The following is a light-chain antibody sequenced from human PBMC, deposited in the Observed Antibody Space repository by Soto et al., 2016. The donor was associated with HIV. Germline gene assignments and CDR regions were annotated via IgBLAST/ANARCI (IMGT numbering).Light chain of an antibody. CDR1: NIGSKS. CDR2: DDS. V-gene: IGLV3-21*03. Sequence: SYELTQPPSVSVAPGKTARITCGENNIGSKSVHWYQQKPGQAPVLVVYDDSGRPSEIPERFSGSNSGNTATLTISKVEAGDEADYYCQVWDSSTDHGVFGGGTKLTAL. CDR3: QVWDSSTDHGV. J-gene: IGLJ3*02.